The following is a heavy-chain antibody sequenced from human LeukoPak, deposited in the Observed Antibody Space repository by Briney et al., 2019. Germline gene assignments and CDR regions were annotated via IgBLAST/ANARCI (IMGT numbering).Heavy chain of an antibody. Sequence: GGSLRLACVHPGFTFSSYSLKWVRQAPGRGLEWVSYISSSRSTIYYADSVKSRLNITRDNAKNSLYLQMISLRDDDTAVYYCASQDEYYDILTGYYSLGECFQHWGQGTLVTVSS. CDR3: ASQDEYYDILTGYYSLGECFQH. D-gene: IGHD3-9*01. CDR1: GFTFSSYS. V-gene: IGHV3-48*02. J-gene: IGHJ1*01. CDR2: ISSSRSTI.